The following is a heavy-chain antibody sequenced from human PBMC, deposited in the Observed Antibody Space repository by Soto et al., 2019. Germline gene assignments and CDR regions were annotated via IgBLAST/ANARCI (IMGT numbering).Heavy chain of an antibody. CDR2: LYYGRSA. V-gene: IGHV4-59*01. D-gene: IGHD3-22*01. CDR3: ALRSMAVVPEY. J-gene: IGHJ4*02. CDR1: GDSISSYY. Sequence: QVQLQESGPGLVKPSETLSLTCAVSGDSISSYYCMWIRQPPGKGLESIGYLYYGRSANYNPSLKTRVTLSVDTSTNQCSLTPSSMTAADTAGYYCALRSMAVVPEYWGQGTLVTVSS.